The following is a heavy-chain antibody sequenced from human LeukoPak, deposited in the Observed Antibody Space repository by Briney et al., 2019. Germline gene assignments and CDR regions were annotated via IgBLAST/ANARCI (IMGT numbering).Heavy chain of an antibody. CDR1: GFTFSSYE. CDR3: ARETLRYDSGSGSATLDY. J-gene: IGHJ4*02. CDR2: ISSSGSIT. V-gene: IGHV3-48*03. D-gene: IGHD3-10*01. Sequence: GGSLRLYCAASGFTFSSYEMNWVRQAPGKGLEWVSYISSSGSITYYADSVKGRFTISRDNAKNSLYLQMNSLRAEDTAVYYCARETLRYDSGSGSATLDYWGQGTLVTVSS.